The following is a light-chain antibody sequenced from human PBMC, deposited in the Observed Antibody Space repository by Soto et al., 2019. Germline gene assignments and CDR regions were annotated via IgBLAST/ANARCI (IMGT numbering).Light chain of an antibody. CDR1: QTVSKY. Sequence: EVLLTQSPATVSLSPGESATLSCRASQTVSKYVAWYQQKPGQAPRLLIYYASERATSIPASFSGSGSGTDYTLTIISLEPEDSAVYYCQHRSTWPILTFGGGTKVEI. V-gene: IGKV3-11*01. CDR3: QHRSTWPILT. CDR2: YAS. J-gene: IGKJ4*01.